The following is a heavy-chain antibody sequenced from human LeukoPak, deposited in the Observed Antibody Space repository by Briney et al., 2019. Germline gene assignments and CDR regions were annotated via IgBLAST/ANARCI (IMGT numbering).Heavy chain of an antibody. CDR1: GFTFSSYG. CDR3: AKDVAPSNCYYMDV. V-gene: IGHV3-30*02. J-gene: IGHJ6*03. Sequence: GGSLRLSCAASGFTFSSYGMHWVRQAPGKGLEWVAFVRYDGSNKQFADSVKGRFTMSRDNSKKTLFLLMNSLTTEDTAVYYCAKDVAPSNCYYMDVWGKGTTVTVSS. D-gene: IGHD5-24*01. CDR2: VRYDGSNK.